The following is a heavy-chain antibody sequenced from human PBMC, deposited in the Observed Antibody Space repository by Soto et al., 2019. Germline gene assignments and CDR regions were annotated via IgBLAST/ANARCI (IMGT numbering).Heavy chain of an antibody. V-gene: IGHV3-30-3*01. CDR2: ISYDGSNK. CDR1: GFTFSSYA. D-gene: IGHD2-8*01. CDR3: AREALYGDFDY. J-gene: IGHJ4*02. Sequence: GGSLRLSCAASGFTFSSYAMHWVRQAPGKGLEWVAVISYDGSNKYYADSVKGRFTISRDNSKNTLYLQMNSLRAEDTAVYYCAREALYGDFDYWGQGTLVTVSS.